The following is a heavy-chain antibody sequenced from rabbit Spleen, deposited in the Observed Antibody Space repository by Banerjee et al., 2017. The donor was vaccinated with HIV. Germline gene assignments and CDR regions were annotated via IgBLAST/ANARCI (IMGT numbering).Heavy chain of an antibody. V-gene: IGHV1S40*01. CDR3: ARRNNGGSYAMDL. D-gene: IGHD8-1*01. Sequence: QSLEESGGDLVKPGASLTLTCTASGFSFSSSDYMCWVRQAPGKGLEWISCIDGSSSGFTYSATWAKGRFTISKTSSTTVTLQMTSLTVADTATYFCARRNNGGSYAMDLWGQGTLVTVS. CDR2: IDGSSSGFT. CDR1: GFSFSSSDY. J-gene: IGHJ4*01.